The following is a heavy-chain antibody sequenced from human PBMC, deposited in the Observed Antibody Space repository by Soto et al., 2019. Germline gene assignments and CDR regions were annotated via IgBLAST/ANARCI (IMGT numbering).Heavy chain of an antibody. Sequence: ESLKISCKGSGYSFTSYWISWVRQMPGKGLEWMGRIDPSDSYTNYSPSFQGHVTISADKSISTAYLQWSSLKASDTAMYYRARRRHDAFDIWGQGTMVTVSS. CDR3: ARRRHDAFDI. CDR2: IDPSDSYT. CDR1: GYSFTSYW. V-gene: IGHV5-10-1*01. J-gene: IGHJ3*02.